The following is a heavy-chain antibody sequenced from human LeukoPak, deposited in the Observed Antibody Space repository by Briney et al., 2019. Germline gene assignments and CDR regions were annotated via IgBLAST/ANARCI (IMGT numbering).Heavy chain of an antibody. Sequence: PGGSPRLSCAASGFTFSSYAMHWVRQAPGKGLEWVAVISYDGSNKYYADSVKGRFTISRDNSKNTLYLQMNGLRAEDTAVYYCARGPGLNWFDPWGQGTLVTVSS. CDR2: ISYDGSNK. CDR1: GFTFSSYA. V-gene: IGHV3-30-3*01. J-gene: IGHJ5*02. CDR3: ARGPGLNWFDP.